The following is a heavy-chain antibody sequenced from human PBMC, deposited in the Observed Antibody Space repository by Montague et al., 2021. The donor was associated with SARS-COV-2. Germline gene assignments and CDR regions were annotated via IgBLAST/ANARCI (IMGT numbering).Heavy chain of an antibody. Sequence: PALVNPTQTLTLTCTFSGFSLRSDDERVAWIRQSPGQALEWLAVIYWNGDKRYSPSLQRRLTITKDTSANQVVLTMTNMDPVDTATYYCAHRGMIRGLIFDYWGQGTPVTVSS. V-gene: IGHV2-5*01. CDR2: IYWNGDK. CDR1: GFSLRSDDER. J-gene: IGHJ4*02. D-gene: IGHD3-10*01. CDR3: AHRGMIRGLIFDY.